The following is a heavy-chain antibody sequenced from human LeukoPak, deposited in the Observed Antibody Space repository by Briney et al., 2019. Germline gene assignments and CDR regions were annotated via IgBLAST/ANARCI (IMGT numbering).Heavy chain of an antibody. V-gene: IGHV4-61*08. CDR1: GGSISSGGYY. CDR2: IYYSGST. Sequence: SQTLSLTCTVSGGSISSGGYYWSWIRQHPGKGLEWIGYIYYSGSTNYNPSLKSRVTISVDTSKNQFSLKLSSVTAADTAVYYCARTYVDTAMGYYYYYYMDVWGKGTTVTVSS. CDR3: ARTYVDTAMGYYYYYYMDV. D-gene: IGHD5-18*01. J-gene: IGHJ6*03.